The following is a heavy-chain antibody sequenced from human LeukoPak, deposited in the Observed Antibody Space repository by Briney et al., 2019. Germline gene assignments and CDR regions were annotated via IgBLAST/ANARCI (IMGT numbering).Heavy chain of an antibody. D-gene: IGHD3-10*01. CDR2: INHSGST. J-gene: IGHJ6*02. Sequence: PSETLSLTCAVYGGSFSGYYWSWIRQPPGKGLEWIGEINHSGSTNYNPSLKSRVTILVDTSKNQFSLKLSTVTAADTAVYCCGRGRRFANLNGARYGMDVWGQGTTVTVSS. V-gene: IGHV4-34*01. CDR1: GGSFSGYY. CDR3: GRGRRFANLNGARYGMDV.